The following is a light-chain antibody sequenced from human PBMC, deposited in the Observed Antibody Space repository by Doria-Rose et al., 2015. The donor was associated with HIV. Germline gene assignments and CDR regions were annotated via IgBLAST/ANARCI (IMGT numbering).Light chain of an antibody. V-gene: IGKV1-39*01. CDR3: QQSFSTPRT. J-gene: IGKJ1*01. Sequence: DIRVTQSPSSLSASVGDRVTITCRASQNINRFLNWYQQKPGKVPKVLIYAASSLQSGVPSRFSGSGSGTDFTLTISSLQPEDFATYCCQQSFSTPRTFGQGTKVEIK. CDR1: QNINRF. CDR2: AAS.